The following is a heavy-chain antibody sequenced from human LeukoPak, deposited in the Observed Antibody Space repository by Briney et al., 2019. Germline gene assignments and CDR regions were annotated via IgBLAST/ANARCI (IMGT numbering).Heavy chain of an antibody. V-gene: IGHV1-69*13. CDR2: IIPIFGTA. CDR1: GGTFSSYA. CDR3: ARHRDSYGDFLFDY. J-gene: IGHJ4*02. Sequence: SVKVSFKASGGTFSSYAISWVRQAPGQGLEWMGGIIPIFGTANYAQKFQGRVTITADESTSTAYMELSSLRSEDTAVYYCARHRDSYGDFLFDYWGQGTLVTVSS. D-gene: IGHD4-17*01.